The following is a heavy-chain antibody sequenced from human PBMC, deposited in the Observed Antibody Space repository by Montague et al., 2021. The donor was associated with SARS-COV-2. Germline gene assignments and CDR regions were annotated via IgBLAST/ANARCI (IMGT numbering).Heavy chain of an antibody. CDR3: ARGGGDSADYYYYAMDV. CDR1: GGSISSGGYY. V-gene: IGHV4-31*03. Sequence: TLSLTCTISGGSISSGGYYWSWIRQHPGKGLEWIGYIYYSGSTYYNPSLKSRVTISVDTSKNQFSLKLSSVTAADTAVYYCARGGGDSADYYYYAMDVWGQGTTVTVSS. D-gene: IGHD2-21*02. J-gene: IGHJ6*02. CDR2: IYYSGST.